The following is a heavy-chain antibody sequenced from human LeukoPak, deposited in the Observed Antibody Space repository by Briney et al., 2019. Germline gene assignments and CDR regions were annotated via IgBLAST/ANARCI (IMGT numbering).Heavy chain of an antibody. CDR1: GGSLSSYY. CDR2: IYYSGST. Sequence: PSETLSLTCTVSGGSLSSYYWSWIRQPPGKGLEWIGYIYYSGSTNYNASLKSRVTISVDTSKNPFSLKLSSVTAADTAVYYCARGYYDFCSGYYYDYWGQGTLVTVSS. D-gene: IGHD3-3*01. CDR3: ARGYYDFCSGYYYDY. V-gene: IGHV4-59*01. J-gene: IGHJ4*02.